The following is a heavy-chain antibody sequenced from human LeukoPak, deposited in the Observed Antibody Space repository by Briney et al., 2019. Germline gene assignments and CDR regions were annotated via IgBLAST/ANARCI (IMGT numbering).Heavy chain of an antibody. CDR1: GYTFTSYD. CDR3: ARGPPNWGYDY. Sequence: ASVKVSCKASGYTFTSYDFNWVRQATGQRPEWMGWMSPNSGDTGYAQKFQDRVTMTRNTSISTAYMELSRLRSDDTAVYYCARGPPNWGYDYWGPGTLVTVSS. J-gene: IGHJ4*02. CDR2: MSPNSGDT. D-gene: IGHD7-27*01. V-gene: IGHV1-8*01.